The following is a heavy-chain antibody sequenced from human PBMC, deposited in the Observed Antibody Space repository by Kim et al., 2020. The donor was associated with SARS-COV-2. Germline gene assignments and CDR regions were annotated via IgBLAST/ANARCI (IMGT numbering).Heavy chain of an antibody. J-gene: IGHJ4*02. V-gene: IGHV1-46*01. Sequence: ASVKVSCKASRYTFTNYYIHWVRQAPGQGLEWMGLINPGDGTTTYTQNFQGRVTMTRDTSTTTVFMDLRSLRSEDTAVFYCARGRAHNSGYFDWGQGTLVTVSS. CDR2: INPGDGTT. CDR1: RYTFTNYY. CDR3: ARGRAHNSGYFD. D-gene: IGHD3-22*01.